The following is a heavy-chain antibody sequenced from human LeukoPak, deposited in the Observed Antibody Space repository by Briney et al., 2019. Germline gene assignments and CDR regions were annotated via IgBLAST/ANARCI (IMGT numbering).Heavy chain of an antibody. CDR2: ISGSGGST. CDR1: GFTFSSYA. D-gene: IGHD4/OR15-4a*01. Sequence: GGSLRLSCAASGFTFSSYAMSWVRQAPGKGLEWVSAISGSGGSTYYADSVKGRFTISRDNSKNTLYLQMNSLRAEGTAVYYCAKVRLWQKDAFDIWGQGTLVTVSS. V-gene: IGHV3-23*01. J-gene: IGHJ3*02. CDR3: AKVRLWQKDAFDI.